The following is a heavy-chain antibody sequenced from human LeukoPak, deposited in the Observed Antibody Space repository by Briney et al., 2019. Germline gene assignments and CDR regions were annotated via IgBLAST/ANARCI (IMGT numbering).Heavy chain of an antibody. CDR1: AFTFSNYA. Sequence: PGGSLRLSCAASAFTFSNYAMSWVRQAPGKGLEWVSAISDSGGRTYYAYSVKGRFTFSRANSKNTLYLQMNNLRSEDTAVYYCAAFHRCSESSSFSGPFDYRGEGTLVTVSS. D-gene: IGHD2-2*01. CDR3: AAFHRCSESSSFSGPFDY. CDR2: ISDSGGRT. V-gene: IGHV3-23*01. J-gene: IGHJ4*02.